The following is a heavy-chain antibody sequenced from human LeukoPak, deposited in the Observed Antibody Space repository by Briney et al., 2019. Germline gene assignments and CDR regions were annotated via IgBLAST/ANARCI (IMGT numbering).Heavy chain of an antibody. Sequence: ASVKVSCKASGGTFSSYAISWVRQAPGRGLEWMGRIIPILGIANYAQKFQGRVTITADKTTSTAYMELSSLRSEDTAVYYCASHIVVVTAENAFDIWGQGTMVTVSS. J-gene: IGHJ3*02. CDR2: IIPILGIA. D-gene: IGHD2-21*02. CDR3: ASHIVVVTAENAFDI. CDR1: GGTFSSYA. V-gene: IGHV1-69*04.